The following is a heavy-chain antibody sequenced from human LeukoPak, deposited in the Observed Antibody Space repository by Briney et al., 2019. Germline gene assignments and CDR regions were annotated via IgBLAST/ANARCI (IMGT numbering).Heavy chain of an antibody. CDR1: GFSLSTSGMC. D-gene: IGHD3-16*01. V-gene: IGHV2-70*12. J-gene: IGHJ5*02. CDR3: AHRPLGQAEFDP. Sequence: ESGPTLVNPAQTLTLTCTFSGFSLSTSGMCVSWIRQPPGKALEWLARIDWDDDKYYSTSLKSRLTITKDTSKNQVVLTMTNMDPVDTGTYYCAHRPLGQAEFDPWGQGTLVAVSS. CDR2: IDWDDDK.